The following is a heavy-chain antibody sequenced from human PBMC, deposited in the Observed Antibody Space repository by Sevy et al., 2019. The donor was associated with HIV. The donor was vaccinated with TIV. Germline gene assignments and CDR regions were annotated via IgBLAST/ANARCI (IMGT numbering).Heavy chain of an antibody. D-gene: IGHD2-2*01. CDR3: ASLPVFCSSNSCYSDSQYYFDY. J-gene: IGHJ4*02. CDR1: VYTFTGYY. CDR2: INPNSGGT. V-gene: IGHV1-2*02. Sequence: ASVKVSCKASVYTFTGYYMHLVGQAPGQGLEGMGWINPNSGGTNYAQKFQGRVTMTRATSISPAYMELGRPRYDDTAVYYCASLPVFCSSNSCYSDSQYYFDYWGQGTLVTVSS.